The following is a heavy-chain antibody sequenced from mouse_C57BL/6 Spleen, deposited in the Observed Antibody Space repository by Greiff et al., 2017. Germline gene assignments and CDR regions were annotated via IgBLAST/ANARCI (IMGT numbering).Heavy chain of an antibody. D-gene: IGHD1-1*01. CDR1: GYAFTNYL. V-gene: IGHV1-54*01. CDR3: ARSHYYGSRGAMDY. J-gene: IGHJ4*01. Sequence: QVQLQQSGAELVRPGTSVKVSCKASGYAFTNYLIEWVKQRPGQGLEWIGVINPGSGGTNYNEKFKGKATLTADNASSTAYMQLSSLTSEDSAVYFCARSHYYGSRGAMDYWGQGTSVTVSS. CDR2: INPGSGGT.